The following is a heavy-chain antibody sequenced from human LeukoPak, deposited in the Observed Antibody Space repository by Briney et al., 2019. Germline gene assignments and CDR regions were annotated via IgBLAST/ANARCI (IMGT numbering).Heavy chain of an antibody. CDR1: GGSISSFY. J-gene: IGHJ4*02. D-gene: IGHD6-13*01. V-gene: IGHV4-59*08. Sequence: PSETLSLTCTVSGGSISSFYWSWIRQPPGKGLEYIGYIYSSGSTNYNPSLRSRVTISVDTSKNQFSLKLSSVTAADTAVYYCASSVSSSWYDYWGQGTLVTVSS. CDR3: ASSVSSSWYDY. CDR2: IYSSGST.